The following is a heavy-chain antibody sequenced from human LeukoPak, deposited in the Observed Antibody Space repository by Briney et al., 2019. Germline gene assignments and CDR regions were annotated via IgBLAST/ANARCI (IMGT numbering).Heavy chain of an antibody. V-gene: IGHV1-18*01. D-gene: IGHD3-10*01. CDR2: ISAYNGNT. CDR1: GYTFTSYG. CDR3: ARATMVRGVISSDAFDI. J-gene: IGHJ3*02. Sequence: ASVKVSCKASGYTFTSYGISWVRQAPGQGLEWMGWISAYNGNTNYAQKLQGRVTMTTDTSTSTAYMELRSLRSDDTAVYYCARATMVRGVISSDAFDIWGQGTMVTVSS.